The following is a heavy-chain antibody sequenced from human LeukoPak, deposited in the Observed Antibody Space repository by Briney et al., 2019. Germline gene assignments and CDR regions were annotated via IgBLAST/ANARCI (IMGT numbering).Heavy chain of an antibody. CDR3: ARLRLSGGSFSVGWFDP. V-gene: IGHV4-4*07. Sequence: SETLSLTCTVSGGSISSYYWSWIRQPAGKGLEWIGHIYTSGSTNYNPSLKSRVTMLLDKSKNQFSLRLNSVTAADTAVYFCARLRLSGGSFSVGWFDPWGQGIQVTVSS. D-gene: IGHD1-26*01. CDR1: GGSISSYY. CDR2: IYTSGST. J-gene: IGHJ5*02.